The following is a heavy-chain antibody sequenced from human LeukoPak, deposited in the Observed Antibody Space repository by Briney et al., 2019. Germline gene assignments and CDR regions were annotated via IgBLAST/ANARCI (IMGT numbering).Heavy chain of an antibody. CDR1: GFTFSDYY. J-gene: IGHJ4*02. D-gene: IGHD3-10*01. CDR2: IGGSGGST. CDR3: AKYRGFGDSYDS. Sequence: GGSLRLSCAASGFTFSDYYMSWIRQAPGKGLEWVSSIGGSGGSTYYADAVKGRFTISRDTSKNTLYLQMNSLRAEDAAVYYCAKYRGFGDSYDSWGQGTLVAVSS. V-gene: IGHV3-23*01.